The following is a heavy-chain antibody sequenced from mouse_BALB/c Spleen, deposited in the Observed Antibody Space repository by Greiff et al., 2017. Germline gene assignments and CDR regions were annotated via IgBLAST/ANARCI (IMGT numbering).Heavy chain of an antibody. J-gene: IGHJ2*01. CDR3: ARKGNYYGSSVDYFDY. D-gene: IGHD1-1*01. CDR1: GYSFTGYY. Sequence: EVQLQQSGPELVKPGASVKISCKASGYSFTGYYMHWVKQSHVKSLEWIGRINPYNGATSYNQNFKDKASLTVDKSSSTAYMELHSLTSEDSAVYYCARKGNYYGSSVDYFDYWGQGTTLTVSS. CDR2: INPYNGAT. V-gene: IGHV1-31*01.